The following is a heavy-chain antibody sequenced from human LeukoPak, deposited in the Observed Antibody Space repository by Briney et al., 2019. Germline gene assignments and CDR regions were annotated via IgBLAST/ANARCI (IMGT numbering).Heavy chain of an antibody. CDR1: GFTFSTYG. CDR3: ANHKSAFEF. D-gene: IGHD3-3*02. CDR2: ISGSASGGIT. J-gene: IGHJ4*02. V-gene: IGHV3-23*01. Sequence: LPGGSLRLFCAASGFTFSTYGLSWVRQSPGKGLEWVSAISGSASGGITNYADSVKGRFTISRDNYKNTLYLQMNSLRVEDTAVYFCANHKSAFEFWGQGTLVTVSS.